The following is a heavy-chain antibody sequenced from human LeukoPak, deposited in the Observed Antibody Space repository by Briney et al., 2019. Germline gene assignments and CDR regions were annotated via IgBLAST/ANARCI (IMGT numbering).Heavy chain of an antibody. V-gene: IGHV3-21*05. D-gene: IGHD2-2*01. CDR3: ARGCSSTSCQTVFFDY. Sequence: PGGSLRLSCAASGFTFSSYWMHWVRQAPGKGLEWVSYISSSSSYTNYADSVKGRFTISRDNAKNSLYLQMNSLRAEDTAVYYCARGCSSTSCQTVFFDYWGQGTLVTVSS. J-gene: IGHJ4*02. CDR2: ISSSSSYT. CDR1: GFTFSSYW.